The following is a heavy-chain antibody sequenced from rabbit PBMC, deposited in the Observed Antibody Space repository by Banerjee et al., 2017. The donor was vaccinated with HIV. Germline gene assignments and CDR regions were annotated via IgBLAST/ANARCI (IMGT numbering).Heavy chain of an antibody. V-gene: IGHV1S45*01. CDR2: IDAGSNGNT. CDR1: GFDFSSYG. J-gene: IGHJ4*01. CDR3: AREEYVGYGYANL. Sequence: QEQLVESGGGLVQPGGSLKLSCKASGFDFSSYGVNWVRQAPGKGLEWIACIDAGSNGNTYYASWAKGRFTVSKTSSTTVTLQMTSLTAADTATYFCAREEYVGYGYANLWGQGTLVTVS. D-gene: IGHD6-1*01.